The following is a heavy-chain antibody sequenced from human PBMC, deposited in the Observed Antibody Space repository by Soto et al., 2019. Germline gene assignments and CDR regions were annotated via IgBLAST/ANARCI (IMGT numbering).Heavy chain of an antibody. J-gene: IGHJ4*02. Sequence: PGGSLRLSCVASGFIFSANTMNWVRQAPGKGLEWVSSISGHSSNIYYADSVRGRFTISRDNAKNSVYLQMNRLRAEDTAVYYCARGLHCGGDGYSAPYYFDYWGRGTLVTVSS. CDR3: ARGLHCGGDGYSAPYYFDY. CDR2: ISGHSSNI. V-gene: IGHV3-21*01. D-gene: IGHD2-21*02. CDR1: GFIFSANT.